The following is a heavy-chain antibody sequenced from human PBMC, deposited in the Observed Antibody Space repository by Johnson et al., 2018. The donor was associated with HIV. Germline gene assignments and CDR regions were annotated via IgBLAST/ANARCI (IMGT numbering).Heavy chain of an antibody. D-gene: IGHD3-22*01. V-gene: IGHV3-7*01. CDR3: ARDSKPTYMMVMSLDAFDI. CDR2: IKQDGSEK. Sequence: EQLVESGGGLVQPGGSLRLSCAASGFTFNTYWMTWVRQAPGKGLEWVANIKQDGSEKYYVDSVKGRFTISRDNAKNSLYLQMNSLRAEATAVYFGARDSKPTYMMVMSLDAFDIWGQGTRVTVSS. CDR1: GFTFNTYW. J-gene: IGHJ3*02.